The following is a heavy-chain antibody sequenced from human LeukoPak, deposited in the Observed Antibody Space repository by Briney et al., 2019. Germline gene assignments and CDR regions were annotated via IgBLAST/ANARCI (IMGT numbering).Heavy chain of an antibody. CDR3: ARDLRVSGYSSSWFSPDY. CDR1: GFTFSSYA. CDR2: IYSGGST. Sequence: GGSLRLSCAASGFTFSSYAMHWVRQAPGKGLEWVSVIYSGGSTYYADSVKGRFTISRDNSKNTLYLQMNSLRAEDTAVYYCARDLRVSGYSSSWFSPDYWGQGTLVTVSS. D-gene: IGHD6-13*01. V-gene: IGHV3-66*01. J-gene: IGHJ4*02.